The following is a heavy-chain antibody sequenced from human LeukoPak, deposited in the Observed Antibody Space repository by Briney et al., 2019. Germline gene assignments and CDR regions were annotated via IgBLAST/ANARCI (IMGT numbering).Heavy chain of an antibody. CDR2: IYPSDSET. D-gene: IGHD5-18*01. J-gene: IGHJ4*02. CDR1: GYSFSNSW. V-gene: IGHV5-51*01. CDR3: VTVNTAMTPAYFDH. Sequence: GESLKISCGGYGYSFSNSWIGWVRQLPGKRLQYMGIIYPSDSETHYSPSFQGQVTISADASISTAYLEWSKLGASDTAIYYCVTVNTAMTPAYFDHWGRGTLVTVSS.